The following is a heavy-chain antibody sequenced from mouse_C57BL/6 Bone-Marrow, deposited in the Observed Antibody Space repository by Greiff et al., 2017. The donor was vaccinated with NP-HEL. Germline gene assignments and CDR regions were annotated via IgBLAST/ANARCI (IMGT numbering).Heavy chain of an antibody. CDR3: ARLDLNYVGFAY. CDR1: GYTLTSYT. D-gene: IGHD2-1*01. CDR2: INPSSGYT. J-gene: IGHJ3*01. V-gene: IGHV1-4*01. Sequence: QVQLQQSGAELARPGASVKMSCKASGYTLTSYTMHWVKQRPGQGLEWIGYINPSSGYTKYNQKFKDKATLTADKSSSTAYMQLSSLTSEDSAVYYCARLDLNYVGFAYWGQGTLVTVSA.